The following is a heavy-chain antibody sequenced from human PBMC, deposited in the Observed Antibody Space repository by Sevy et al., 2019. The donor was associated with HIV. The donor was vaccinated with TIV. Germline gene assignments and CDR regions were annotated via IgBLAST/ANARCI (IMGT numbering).Heavy chain of an antibody. J-gene: IGHJ4*02. V-gene: IGHV1-2*02. CDR2: INPDSGGP. Sequence: ASVKVSCKASGYTFTGYYMHWVRQPPGKGLGWMGWINPDSGGPNYAPKFQGRVTLTRDTSISTAYMELSRLKSDDTAVYYCVRDDRDGYFDYWGQGTLVTVSS. CDR1: GYTFTGYY. CDR3: VRDDRDGYFDY.